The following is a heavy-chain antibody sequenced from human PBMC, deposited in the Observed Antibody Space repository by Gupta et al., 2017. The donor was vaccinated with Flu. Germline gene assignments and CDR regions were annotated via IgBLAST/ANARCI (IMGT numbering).Heavy chain of an antibody. V-gene: IGHV3-49*02. CDR3: TRQLVHGYYYYYMDV. D-gene: IGHD6-6*01. Sequence: GKGVEWVGFIRSKAYGGTTEYAASVKGRFTISRDDSKSIAYLQMNSLKTEDAAVYYCTRQLVHGYYYYYMDVWGKGTTVTVSS. CDR2: IRSKAYGGTT. J-gene: IGHJ6*03.